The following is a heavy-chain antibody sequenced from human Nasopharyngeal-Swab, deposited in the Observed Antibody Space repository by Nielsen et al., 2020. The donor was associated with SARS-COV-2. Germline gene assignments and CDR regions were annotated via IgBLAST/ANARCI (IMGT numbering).Heavy chain of an antibody. J-gene: IGHJ4*02. D-gene: IGHD2-2*01. CDR3: VKDIGSSTTFTFDY. Sequence: SLKISCAASGIILDDYAMHWVRQAPGKGLEWVSSITWNSGTIDSADSVKGRFTISRDNAKNSLYLQMSSLRPEDTAIYYCVKDIGSSTTFTFDYWGQGTLVTVSS. V-gene: IGHV3-9*01. CDR1: GIILDDYA. CDR2: ITWNSGTI.